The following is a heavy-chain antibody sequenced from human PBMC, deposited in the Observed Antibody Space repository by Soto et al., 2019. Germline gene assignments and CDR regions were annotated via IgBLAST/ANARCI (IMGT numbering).Heavy chain of an antibody. V-gene: IGHV2-70*01. D-gene: IGHD6-19*01. CDR2: IDWDDDK. J-gene: IGHJ6*02. CDR1: GFSLSTSGMC. CDR3: ARMSIAVAGNDYYYYGMDV. Sequence: SGPTLVNPTQTLTLTCTFSGFSLSTSGMCVSWIRQPPGKALEWLALIDWDDDKYYSTSLKTRLTISKDTSKNQVFLTMTNMDPVDTATYYCARMSIAVAGNDYYYYGMDVWGQGTTVTVSS.